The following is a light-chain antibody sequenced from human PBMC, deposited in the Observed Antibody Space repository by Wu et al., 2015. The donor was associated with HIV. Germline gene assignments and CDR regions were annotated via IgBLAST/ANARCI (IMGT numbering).Light chain of an antibody. V-gene: IGKV3-15*01. Sequence: EIVMTQSPATLSVSPGERATLSCRASQSIGTNLAWYQQKPGQSPRLLIYGALTRATGIPAKFSGSGSGTEFTLTISNLQSEDFVVYYCQQYDNWPPFTFGQGTKLEIK. CDR3: QQYDNWPPFT. J-gene: IGKJ2*01. CDR1: QSIGTN. CDR2: GAL.